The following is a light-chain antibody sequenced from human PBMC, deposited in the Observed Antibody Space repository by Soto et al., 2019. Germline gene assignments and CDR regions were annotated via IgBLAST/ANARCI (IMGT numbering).Light chain of an antibody. V-gene: IGLV2-14*01. CDR2: DVR. J-gene: IGLJ1*01. CDR3: SSYTSSSTLLYV. CDR1: SSDVGGYNY. Sequence: QSALTQPASVSGSPGQSITISCTGTSSDVGGYNYVSWYQQQPGKAPKLMIYDVRNRPSGVSNRFSGSKSGNTASLTISGLQAEDEADYYCSSYTSSSTLLYVFGTGTKLTVL.